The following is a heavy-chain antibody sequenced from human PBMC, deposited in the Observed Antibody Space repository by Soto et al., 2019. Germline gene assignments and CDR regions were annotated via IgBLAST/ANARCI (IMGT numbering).Heavy chain of an antibody. CDR3: ARDSLPKGFYDILTGYYYYYGMDV. CDR2: IWYDGRNN. CDR1: GFTFSSYG. V-gene: IGHV3-33*01. D-gene: IGHD3-9*01. Sequence: QVQLVESGGGVVQPGRSLRLSCAASGFTFSSYGMHWVRQAPGKGLEWVAVIWYDGRNNYYADSVKGRFTISRDKSKNTLYLQMNSLRAEDTAVYYCARDSLPKGFYDILTGYYYYYGMDVWGQGTTVTVSS. J-gene: IGHJ6*02.